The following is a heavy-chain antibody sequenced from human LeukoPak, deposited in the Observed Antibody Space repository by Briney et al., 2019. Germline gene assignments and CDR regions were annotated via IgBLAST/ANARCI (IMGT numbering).Heavy chain of an antibody. CDR2: ISGSGGST. CDR3: ARDRVTIAAAVLYYFDY. D-gene: IGHD6-13*01. Sequence: PGGSLRLSCADSEFTFHDYAIHWVRQAPGKGLEWVSGISGSGGSTYYADSVKGRFTISRDNSKNTLYLQMNSLRAEDTAVYYCARDRVTIAAAVLYYFDYWGQGTLVTVSS. J-gene: IGHJ4*02. V-gene: IGHV3-23*01. CDR1: EFTFHDYA.